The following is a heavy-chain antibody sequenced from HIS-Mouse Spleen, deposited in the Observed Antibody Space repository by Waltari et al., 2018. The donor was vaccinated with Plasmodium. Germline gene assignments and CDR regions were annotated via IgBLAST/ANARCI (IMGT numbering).Heavy chain of an antibody. Sequence: QVQLQQWGAGLLKPSETLSLTCAVYGGSFSAYYWTWTRQPPGKGLEWIGEITHSGSTNYNPSLKSRVTISVDTSKNQFSLKLSSVTAADTAVYYCARGRRIVVVTAPRGFFDYWGQGTLVTVSS. D-gene: IGHD2-21*02. J-gene: IGHJ4*02. CDR3: ARGRRIVVVTAPRGFFDY. V-gene: IGHV4-34*01. CDR1: GGSFSAYY. CDR2: ITHSGST.